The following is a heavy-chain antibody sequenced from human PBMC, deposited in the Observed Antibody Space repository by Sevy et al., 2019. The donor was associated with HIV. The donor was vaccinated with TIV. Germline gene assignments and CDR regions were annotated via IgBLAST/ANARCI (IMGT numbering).Heavy chain of an antibody. Sequence: GGSLRLSCAASGFTVSSNYMSWVRQAPGKGLEWVSVIYSGDRTDYADSVKGRFTISTDNAKNTLYIQMNSLRAEDTVVYYCARDRVTYYYDSGGYYTSGYGMDVWGQGTTVTVSS. D-gene: IGHD3-22*01. CDR1: GFTVSSNY. V-gene: IGHV3-53*01. CDR3: ARDRVTYYYDSGGYYTSGYGMDV. J-gene: IGHJ6*02. CDR2: IYSGDRT.